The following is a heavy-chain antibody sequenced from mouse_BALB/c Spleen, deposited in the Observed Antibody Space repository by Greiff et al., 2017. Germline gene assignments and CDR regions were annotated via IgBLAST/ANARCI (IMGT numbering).Heavy chain of an antibody. J-gene: IGHJ3*01. CDR3: ARDRSSGYEGVFAY. CDR2: ISSGGSYT. CDR1: GFTFSSYA. Sequence: EVQLVESGGGLVKPGGSLKLSCAASGFTFSSYAMSWVRQSPEKRLEWVAEISSGGSYTYYPDTVTGRFTISRDNAKNSLYLEMSSLRSEDTAMYYCARDRSSGYEGVFAYWGQGTLVTVSA. V-gene: IGHV5-9-4*01. D-gene: IGHD3-1*01.